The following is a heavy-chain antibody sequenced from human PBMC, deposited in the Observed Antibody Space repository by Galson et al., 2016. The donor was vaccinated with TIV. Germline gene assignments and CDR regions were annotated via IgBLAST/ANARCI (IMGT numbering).Heavy chain of an antibody. D-gene: IGHD3-9*01. CDR2: ISHSGYA. CDR3: AREFYDVLTGPINFYYGMDI. Sequence: LSLTCAVSGGSLSGYFWTWIHQAPGKGLEWIGEISHSGYARHNPSLESRVTLSIDTSKRQFSLQLSSVSAADTAVYYCAREFYDVLTGPINFYYGMDIWGQGTTVTVS. V-gene: IGHV4-34*01. CDR1: GGSLSGYF. J-gene: IGHJ6*02.